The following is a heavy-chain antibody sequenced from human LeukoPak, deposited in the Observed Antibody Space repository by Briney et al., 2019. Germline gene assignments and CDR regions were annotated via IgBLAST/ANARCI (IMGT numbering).Heavy chain of an antibody. CDR1: GGSISSYY. J-gene: IGHJ5*02. D-gene: IGHD3-10*01. CDR2: IYYSGST. CDR3: ARTAITMVRGDPYNWFDP. Sequence: SETLSLTCTVSGGSISSYYWSWIRQPPGKGLEWIGYIYYSGSTNYNPSLKSRVTISVDTSKNQFSLKLSSVTAADTAVYYCARTAITMVRGDPYNWFDPWGQGTLVTVPS. V-gene: IGHV4-59*01.